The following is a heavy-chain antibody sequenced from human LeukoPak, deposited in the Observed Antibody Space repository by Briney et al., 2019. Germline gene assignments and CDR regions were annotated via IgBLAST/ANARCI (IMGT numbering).Heavy chain of an antibody. CDR2: INSDGSIT. CDR1: GFTFTTYW. CDR3: ARAAGETTNAA. Sequence: GGSLRLSCAASGFTFTTYWMHWVRQAPGKGLVWVSHINSDGSITSYADSVKGRFTISRDNAKNTLYLQMNSLRAEDTAVYYWARAAGETTNAAWGQGTPVTVSS. J-gene: IGHJ4*03. D-gene: IGHD1/OR15-1a*01. V-gene: IGHV3-74*01.